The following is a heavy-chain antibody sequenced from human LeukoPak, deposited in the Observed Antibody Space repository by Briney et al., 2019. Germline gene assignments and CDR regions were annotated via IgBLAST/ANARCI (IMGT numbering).Heavy chain of an antibody. CDR2: INPSGGST. CDR3: ARALGWLPDY. D-gene: IGHD3-22*01. CDR1: GYTFTSYY. Sequence: ASVKVSCKASGYTFTSYYMHWVRQAPGQGLEWMGIINPSGGSTSYAQKFQGRVTMTRDTSTSTVYMELRSLRSDDTAVYYCARALGWLPDYWGQGTLVTVSS. V-gene: IGHV1-46*01. J-gene: IGHJ4*02.